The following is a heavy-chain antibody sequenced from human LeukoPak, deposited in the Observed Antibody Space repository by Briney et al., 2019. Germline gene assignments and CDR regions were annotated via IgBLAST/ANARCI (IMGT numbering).Heavy chain of an antibody. CDR1: GFTFSSYS. CDR2: ISSSSSYI. D-gene: IGHD5-18*01. J-gene: IGHJ5*02. V-gene: IGHV3-21*01. CDR3: ASWRGYSYGGDA. Sequence: PGGSLRLSCAASGFTFSSYSMNWVRQAPGKGLEWVSSISSSSSYIYYADSVKGRFTISRDNAKNSLYLQMNSLRAEGTAVYYCASWRGYSYGGDAWGQGTLVTVSS.